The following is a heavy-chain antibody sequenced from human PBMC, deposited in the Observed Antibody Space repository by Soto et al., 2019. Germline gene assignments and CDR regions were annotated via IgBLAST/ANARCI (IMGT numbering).Heavy chain of an antibody. CDR2: ISSTGSTI. J-gene: IGHJ5*02. CDR1: GFTFSDYN. Sequence: GSLRLSCAASGFTFSDYNMNWIRQAPGKGLEWVSYISSTGSTIYYADSLKGRFTISRDNSKNSLYLEMYSLRAEDTAVYYCAREFGDTGWFDPWGQGTLVTVSS. CDR3: AREFGDTGWFDP. V-gene: IGHV3-11*01. D-gene: IGHD2-21*01.